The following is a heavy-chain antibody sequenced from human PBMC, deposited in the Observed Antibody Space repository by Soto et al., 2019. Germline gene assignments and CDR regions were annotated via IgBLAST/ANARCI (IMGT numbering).Heavy chain of an antibody. CDR1: GYTFTGYY. V-gene: IGHV1-2*04. CDR2: INPNSGGT. Sequence: ASVKVSCKASGYTFTGYYMHWVRQAPGQGLEWMGWINPNSGGTNYAQKFQGWVTMTRDTSISTAYMELSRLRSDDTAVYYCARDGVTIFGVVIRGDSLDYWGQGTLVTVSS. CDR3: ARDGVTIFGVVIRGDSLDY. D-gene: IGHD3-3*01. J-gene: IGHJ4*02.